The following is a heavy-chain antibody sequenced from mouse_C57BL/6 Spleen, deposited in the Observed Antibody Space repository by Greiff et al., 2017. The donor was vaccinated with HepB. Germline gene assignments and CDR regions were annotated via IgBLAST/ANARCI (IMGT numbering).Heavy chain of an antibody. CDR1: GFTFSDYG. CDR2: ISSGSSTI. V-gene: IGHV5-17*01. Sequence: EVHLVESGGGLVKPGGSLKLSCAASGFTFSDYGMHWVRQAPEKGLEWVAYISSGSSTIYYADTVKGRFTISRDNAKNTLFLQMTSLRSEDTAMCYCARRRNYYYAMDYWGQGTSVTVSS. CDR3: ARRRNYYYAMDY. J-gene: IGHJ4*01.